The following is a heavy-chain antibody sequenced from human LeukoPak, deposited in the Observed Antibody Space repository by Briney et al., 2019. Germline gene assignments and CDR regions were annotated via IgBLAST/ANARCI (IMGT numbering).Heavy chain of an antibody. CDR1: GFPFSGSG. D-gene: IGHD3-10*01. J-gene: IGHJ4*02. CDR2: VWYDGSHQ. Sequence: GGSLRLSCAASGFPFSGSGMHWVRQAPGKGLEWVAVVWYDGSHQYYADSVKGRFTISRDNSKNTVDLQMNSLRVEDTAVYYCAKTVADENSGSEGVDYFDYWGQGTLVTVSS. CDR3: AKTVADENSGSEGVDYFDY. V-gene: IGHV3-33*06.